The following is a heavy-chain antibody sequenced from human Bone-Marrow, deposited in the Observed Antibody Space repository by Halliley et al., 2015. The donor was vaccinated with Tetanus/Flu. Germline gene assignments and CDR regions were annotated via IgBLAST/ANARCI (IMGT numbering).Heavy chain of an antibody. CDR3: VRGGQLYSVPLAS. V-gene: IGHV3-74*01. Sequence: VARIRGDGTETNSADSVKGRLTISRDNAQNTVYLQVNSVRDDDTAMYYCVRGGQLYSVPLASWGQGTLVTVSS. J-gene: IGHJ5*02. CDR2: IRGDGTET. D-gene: IGHD1-1*01.